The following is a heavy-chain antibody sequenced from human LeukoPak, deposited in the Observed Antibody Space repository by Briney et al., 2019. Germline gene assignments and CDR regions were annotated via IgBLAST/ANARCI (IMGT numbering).Heavy chain of an antibody. D-gene: IGHD4-11*01. Sequence: SETLSLTCAVYGGSFSGYYWSWIRQPPGKGLEWIGEINHSGSTNYNPSLKSRVTISVDTSKNQFPLKLSSVTAADTAVYYCARLNYYYYYGMDVWGQGTTVTVSS. CDR3: ARLNYYYYYGMDV. CDR2: INHSGST. J-gene: IGHJ6*02. V-gene: IGHV4-34*01. CDR1: GGSFSGYY.